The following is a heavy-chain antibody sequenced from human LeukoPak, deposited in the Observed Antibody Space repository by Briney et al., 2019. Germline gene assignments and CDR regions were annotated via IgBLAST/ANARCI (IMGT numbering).Heavy chain of an antibody. CDR1: GFTFTSYA. D-gene: IGHD4-17*01. V-gene: IGHV3-23*01. CDR2: ISGSGDRT. J-gene: IGHJ5*02. Sequence: GGSLRLSCAASGFTFTSYAMSWVRQAPGKGLEWVSAISGSGDRTHYADSVKGRFTVSRDTSKNTLFLQLNSLRAEDTAVYYCTKDPNGDYVGAFDPWGQGTLVTVSS. CDR3: TKDPNGDYVGAFDP.